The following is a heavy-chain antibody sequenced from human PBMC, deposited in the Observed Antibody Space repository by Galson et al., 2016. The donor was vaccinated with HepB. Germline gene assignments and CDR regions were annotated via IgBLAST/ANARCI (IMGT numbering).Heavy chain of an antibody. Sequence: SLRLSCAASGFSFSDYYMSWIRQAPGKGLEWVSYISISSSYTNDADSVKGRFTISRDDAKNSLYLQMNSLRAEDTAVYYCARNYFIGVAGTDYGMDVWGKGTTVTVSS. CDR2: ISISSSYT. V-gene: IGHV3-11*06. CDR1: GFSFSDYY. CDR3: ARNYFIGVAGTDYGMDV. D-gene: IGHD6-19*01. J-gene: IGHJ6*04.